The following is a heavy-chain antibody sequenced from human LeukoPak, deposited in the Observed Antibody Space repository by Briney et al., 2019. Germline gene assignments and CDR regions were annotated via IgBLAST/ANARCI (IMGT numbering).Heavy chain of an antibody. CDR2: IYHSGST. V-gene: IGHV4-30-2*01. CDR1: GGSISSGGYY. CDR3: ARGDEYSSSPEYFQH. D-gene: IGHD6-6*01. J-gene: IGHJ1*01. Sequence: SETLSLTCTVSGGSISSGGYYWSWIRQPPGKGLEWIGYIYHSGSTYYNPSLKSRVTISVDRSKNQFSLKPSSVTAADTAVYYCARGDEYSSSPEYFQHWGQGTLVTVSS.